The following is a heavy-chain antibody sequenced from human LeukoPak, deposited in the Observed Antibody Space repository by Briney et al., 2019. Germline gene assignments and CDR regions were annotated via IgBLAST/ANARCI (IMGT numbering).Heavy chain of an antibody. D-gene: IGHD3-10*01. CDR1: GFTFSNYG. CDR3: AVTMVPIDY. J-gene: IGHJ4*02. V-gene: IGHV3-30*03. Sequence: GRSLRLSCAASGFTFSNYGMHWVRQAPGKGLEWVAVISYDGSNKYYADSVKGRFTISRDNSKNTLYLQMNSLRAEDTAVYYCAVTMVPIDYWGQGTLVTVSS. CDR2: ISYDGSNK.